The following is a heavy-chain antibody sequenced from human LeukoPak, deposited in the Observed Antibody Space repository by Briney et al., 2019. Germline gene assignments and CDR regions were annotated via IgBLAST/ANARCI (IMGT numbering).Heavy chain of an antibody. D-gene: IGHD3-10*01. CDR1: GFTFSSYA. J-gene: IGHJ4*02. Sequence: GGSLRLSCAASGFTFSSYAMHWVRQAPGKGLEWVAIISYDGSNKYYADSVKGRFTISRDNSKNTLYLQMNSLRAEDTAVYYCARDRRPLWFAAGDYWGQGTLVTVSS. CDR3: ARDRRPLWFAAGDY. CDR2: ISYDGSNK. V-gene: IGHV3-30-3*01.